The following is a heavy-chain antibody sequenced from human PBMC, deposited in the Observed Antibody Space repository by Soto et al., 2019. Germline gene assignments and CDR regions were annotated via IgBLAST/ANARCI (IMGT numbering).Heavy chain of an antibody. CDR2: IKSKTDGGTT. CDR3: TTGVTIFGVV. Sequence: PGGSLRVSCAASGVTFSHAWRNWVLQATGKGLEWVGRIKSKTDGGTTDYAAPVKGRFTISRDDSKNTLYLQMNSLKTEDTAVYYCTTGVTIFGVVWGQGTLVTVSS. J-gene: IGHJ4*02. CDR1: GVTFSHAW. V-gene: IGHV3-15*07. D-gene: IGHD3-3*01.